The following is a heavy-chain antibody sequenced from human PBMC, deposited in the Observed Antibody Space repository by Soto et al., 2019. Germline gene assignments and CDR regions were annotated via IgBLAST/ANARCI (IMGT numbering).Heavy chain of an antibody. Sequence: PSETLSLTCTVSGGYISSGGYYWSWIRQHPGKGLEWIGYIYYSGSTYYNPSLKSRVTISVDTSKNQFSLKLSSVTAADTAVYYRASGPLGIAVAGYFDYWGQGTLVTVSS. J-gene: IGHJ4*02. CDR2: IYYSGST. D-gene: IGHD6-19*01. CDR1: GGYISSGGYY. V-gene: IGHV4-31*03. CDR3: ASGPLGIAVAGYFDY.